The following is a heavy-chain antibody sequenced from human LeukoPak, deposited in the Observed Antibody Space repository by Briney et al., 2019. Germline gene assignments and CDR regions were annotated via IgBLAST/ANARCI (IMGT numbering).Heavy chain of an antibody. J-gene: IGHJ4*02. D-gene: IGHD6-19*01. V-gene: IGHV4-59*01. Sequence: SETLSLTCTVSGGSISSYYWSWLRQPPGKGLEWIGYIYYSGSTNYNPSLKSRVTISVDTSKNQFSLKLSSVTAADTAVYYCARGLVPVDYWGQGTLVTVSS. CDR1: GGSISSYY. CDR3: ARGLVPVDY. CDR2: IYYSGST.